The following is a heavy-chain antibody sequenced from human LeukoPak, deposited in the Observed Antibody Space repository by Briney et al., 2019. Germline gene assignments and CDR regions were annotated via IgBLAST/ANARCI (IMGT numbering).Heavy chain of an antibody. Sequence: GGSLRLSCAASGFTVSSNYMSWVRQAPGKGLEWVSVIYSGGSTYYADSVKGGFTISRDNSKNTLYLQMNSLRAEDTAVYYCAREYDSSDYYFDYWGQGTLVTVSS. CDR1: GFTVSSNY. V-gene: IGHV3-53*01. CDR2: IYSGGST. J-gene: IGHJ4*02. CDR3: AREYDSSDYYFDY. D-gene: IGHD3-22*01.